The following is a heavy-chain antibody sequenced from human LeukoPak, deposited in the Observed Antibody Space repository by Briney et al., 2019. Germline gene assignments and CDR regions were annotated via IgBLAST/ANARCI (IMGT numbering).Heavy chain of an antibody. J-gene: IGHJ4*02. V-gene: IGHV3-33*01. CDR3: ARDFTNIRGGGYFDN. Sequence: GESLKISCAASGFPFSSYVMRWLRQAPGKGLEWVAVIWFDGGKIYYADSVKGRFTISRDNSKTTLYLQMNSLRAEDTAVYHCARDFTNIRGGGYFDNWGQGTLVTVSS. CDR2: IWFDGGKI. D-gene: IGHD2/OR15-2a*01. CDR1: GFPFSSYV.